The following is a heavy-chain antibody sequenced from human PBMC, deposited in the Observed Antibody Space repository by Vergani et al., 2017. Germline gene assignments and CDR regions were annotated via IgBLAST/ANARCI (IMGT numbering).Heavy chain of an antibody. CDR2: MNPNSGNT. J-gene: IGHJ6*02. D-gene: IGHD1-1*01. CDR1: GYTFTSYD. V-gene: IGHV1-8*01. CDR3: AGEGYGTLNWDGHYYYYGMDV. Sequence: QVQLVQSGAEVKKPGASVKVSCKASGYTFTSYDINWVRQATGQGLEWMGWMNPNSGNTGYAQKFQGRVTMTRNTSISTAYMELSSLRSEDTAVYYCAGEGYGTLNWDGHYYYYGMDVWGQGNTVNVS.